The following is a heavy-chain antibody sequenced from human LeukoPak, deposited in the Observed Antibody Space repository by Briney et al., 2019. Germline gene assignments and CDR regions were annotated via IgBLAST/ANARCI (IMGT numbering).Heavy chain of an antibody. CDR3: AREVDYSPPDQFEWFDP. D-gene: IGHD2-15*01. J-gene: IGHJ5*02. Sequence: PSQTLSLTCTVSGGSLSSGSYYWSWIRQPAGKGLEWIGRIYTSGSTNYNPSLKSRVTISVDTSKNQFSLKLSSVTAADTAVYYCAREVDYSPPDQFEWFDPWGQGTLVTVSS. CDR2: IYTSGST. CDR1: GGSLSSGSYY. V-gene: IGHV4-61*02.